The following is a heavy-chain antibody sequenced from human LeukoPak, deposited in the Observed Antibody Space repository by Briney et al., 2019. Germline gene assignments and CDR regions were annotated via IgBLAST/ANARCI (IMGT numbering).Heavy chain of an antibody. CDR3: ARHVPGKHYGPWDY. V-gene: IGHV4-59*08. J-gene: IGHJ4*02. CDR2: IYYSGSV. CDR1: DGSISGNY. D-gene: IGHD4-17*01. Sequence: SETLSLTCTVSDGSISGNYWSWIRQPPGKTLEWIGYIYYSGSVNYNPSLKSRVTISLDTSKDQFFLKLSSVTAADTAVYYCARHVPGKHYGPWDYWGQGTLVTASS.